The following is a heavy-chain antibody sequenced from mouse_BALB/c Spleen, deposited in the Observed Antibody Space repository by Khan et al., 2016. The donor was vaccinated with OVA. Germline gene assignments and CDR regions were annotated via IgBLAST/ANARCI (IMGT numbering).Heavy chain of an antibody. V-gene: IGHV5-12-2*01. CDR2: ISNGGGST. Sequence: VQLVESGAGLVQPGGSLKLSCTASGLTFSTYTMPWVRQTPEKSLEWVAYISNGGGSTYYSDIVKGLFTISRDNDNNTLYLQMSSLTSEDTAMYYCARHVLPRDYGIDYGGQGTSVTVSS. CDR1: GLTFSTYT. J-gene: IGHJ4*01. D-gene: IGHD2-12*01. CDR3: ARHVLPRDYGIDY.